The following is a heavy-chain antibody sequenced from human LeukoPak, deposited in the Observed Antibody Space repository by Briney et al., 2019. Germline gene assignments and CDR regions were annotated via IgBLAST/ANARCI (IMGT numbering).Heavy chain of an antibody. CDR1: GFTFSSYA. CDR2: ISGSGGST. D-gene: IGHD3-10*01. V-gene: IGHV3-23*01. J-gene: IGHJ6*03. CDR3: AKDSRGKTQGYYMDV. Sequence: GGSLRLSCAPSGFTFSSYAMSWVRQAPGKGLEWVSAISGSGGSTYYADSVKGRFTISRDNSKNTLYLQMNSLRAEDTAVYYCAKDSRGKTQGYYMDVWGKGTTVTFSS.